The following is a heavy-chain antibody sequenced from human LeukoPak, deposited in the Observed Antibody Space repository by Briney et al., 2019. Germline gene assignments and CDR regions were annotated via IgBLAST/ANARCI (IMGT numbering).Heavy chain of an antibody. CDR2: IYYSGST. D-gene: IGHD3-10*01. J-gene: IGHJ5*02. Sequence: SETLSLTCTVSGGSISSYYWGWIRQPPGKGLEWIGSIYYSGSTYCNPSLKSRVTISVDTSKNQFSLKLSSVTAADTAVYYCAREGGYYYGSGSYYNRNWFDPWGQGTLVTVSS. V-gene: IGHV4-39*07. CDR3: AREGGYYYGSGSYYNRNWFDP. CDR1: GGSISSYY.